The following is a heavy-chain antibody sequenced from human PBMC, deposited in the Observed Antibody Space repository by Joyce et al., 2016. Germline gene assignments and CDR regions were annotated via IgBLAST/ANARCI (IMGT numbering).Heavy chain of an antibody. D-gene: IGHD2-2*01. CDR1: GGSFGAQT. V-gene: IGHV1-69*14. CDR2: IIPVFVTP. J-gene: IGHJ3*01. CDR3: ASGVAGYCSSSTCPRPLDV. Sequence: QVHLVQSGAEVKMPGSSVKVSCTASGGSFGAQTFNWVRQPPGQGLEWMGGIIPVFVTPHYAQKFQGTGSITADTGTSTVFMEVRSLTSDDTAMYYCASGVAGYCSSSTCPRPLDVWGQGTMVIVS.